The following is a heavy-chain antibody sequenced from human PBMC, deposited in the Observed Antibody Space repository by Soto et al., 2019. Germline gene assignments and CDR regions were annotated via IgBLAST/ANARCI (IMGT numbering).Heavy chain of an antibody. CDR2: IRSKAYGGTT. Sequence: PGGSLTLSCTASGFTFGDYAMSWFRQAPGKGLEWVGFIRSKAYGGTTEYAASVKGRFTISRDDSRSIAYLQMNSLKTEDTAVYYCSSVDPSILDCCTIRCYSYYGIDVWGQGTEVTVYS. J-gene: IGHJ6*02. D-gene: IGHD2-8*01. V-gene: IGHV3-49*03. CDR3: SSVDPSILDCCTIRCYSYYGIDV. CDR1: GFTFGDYA.